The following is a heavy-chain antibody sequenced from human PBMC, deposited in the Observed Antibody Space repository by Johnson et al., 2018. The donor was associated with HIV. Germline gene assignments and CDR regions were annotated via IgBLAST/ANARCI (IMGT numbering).Heavy chain of an antibody. CDR3: ARDAAKLEEDDAFDI. J-gene: IGHJ3*02. V-gene: IGHV3-30*04. D-gene: IGHD1-1*01. CDR1: GFTFSSYA. CDR2: ISYDGSNK. Sequence: QEQLVESGGGVVQPGRSLRLSCAASGFTFSSYAMHWVRQAPGKGLEWVAVISYDGSNKYDADSVKGRFTISRDNSKNTLYLQMNSLRVEDTAVYYCARDAAKLEEDDAFDIWGQGTMVTVSS.